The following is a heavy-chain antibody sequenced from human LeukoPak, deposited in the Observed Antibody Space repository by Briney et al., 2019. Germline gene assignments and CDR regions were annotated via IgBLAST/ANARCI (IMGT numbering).Heavy chain of an antibody. CDR3: AKDGQEYSSSWYGSYYYGMDV. D-gene: IGHD6-13*01. CDR2: ISWDGGST. CDR1: GFTFDDYA. J-gene: IGHJ6*04. V-gene: IGHV3-43D*04. Sequence: GGSLRLSCAASGFTFDDYAMHWVRQAPGKGLEWVSLISWDGGSTYYPDSVKGRFTISRDNSKNSLYLQMNSLRAEDTALYYCAKDGQEYSSSWYGSYYYGMDVWGKGTTVTVSS.